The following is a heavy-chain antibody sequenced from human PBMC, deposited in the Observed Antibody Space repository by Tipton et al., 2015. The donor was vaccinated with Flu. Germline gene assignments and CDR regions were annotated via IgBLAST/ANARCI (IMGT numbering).Heavy chain of an antibody. CDR3: ALKYYGFWSGWSKVDY. Sequence: GLVKPSETLSLKCAVYGGSFSGYYWSWIRQPPGKGLEWIGEINHSGSTNYNPSLKSRLTISVDTSSNQFSLNLSSVTAADTAVYYCALKYYGFWSGWSKVDYWGQGTLVTVSS. CDR2: INHSGST. D-gene: IGHD3-3*01. CDR1: GGSFSGYY. J-gene: IGHJ4*02. V-gene: IGHV4-34*01.